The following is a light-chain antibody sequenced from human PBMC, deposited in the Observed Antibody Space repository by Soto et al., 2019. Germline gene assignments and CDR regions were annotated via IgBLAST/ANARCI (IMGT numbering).Light chain of an antibody. J-gene: IGLJ3*02. CDR1: SSDVGNYNY. CDR2: DVN. V-gene: IGLV2-11*01. Sequence: QSALTQPRSVSGSPGQSVAISCTGTSSDVGNYNYVSWYQQHPDKAPKLLIYDVNKRPSGVPDRFSGSKSGNTASLTISGLQAEDEADYYCCSYAGRYFWLFGGGTKVTVL. CDR3: CSYAGRYFWL.